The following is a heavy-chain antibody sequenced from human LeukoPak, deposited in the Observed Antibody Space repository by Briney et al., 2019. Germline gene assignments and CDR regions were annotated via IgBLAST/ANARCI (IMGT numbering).Heavy chain of an antibody. V-gene: IGHV4-59*01. D-gene: IGHD1-1*01. CDR3: ARDSGVQNWFDP. Sequence: SETLSLTCTVSGGSISSYYWSWVRQSPGKGLEWVGYIYYSGSTNYNPSLKSRVTISVDTSKNQFSLKLSSVTAADTAVYYCARDSGVQNWFDPWGQGTLVTVSS. CDR2: IYYSGST. CDR1: GGSISSYY. J-gene: IGHJ5*02.